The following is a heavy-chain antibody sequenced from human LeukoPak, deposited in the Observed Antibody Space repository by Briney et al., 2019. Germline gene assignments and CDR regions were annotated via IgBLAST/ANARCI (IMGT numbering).Heavy chain of an antibody. D-gene: IGHD6-19*01. CDR2: IYYSGST. V-gene: IGHV4-31*03. CDR3: AREEAVAGTVY. J-gene: IGHJ4*02. CDR1: GGSISSGGYY. Sequence: SETLSLTCTVSGGSISSGGYYWSWIREHPGKSLERSGYIYYSGSTYYNPSLKRRVTISVDTSKNQFSLKLSSVTAADTAVYYCAREEAVAGTVYWGQGTLVTVSS.